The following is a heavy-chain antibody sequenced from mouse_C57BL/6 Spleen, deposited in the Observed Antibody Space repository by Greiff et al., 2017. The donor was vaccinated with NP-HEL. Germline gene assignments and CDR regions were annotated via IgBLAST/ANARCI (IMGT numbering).Heavy chain of an antibody. CDR3: TRSHYGNYVDYAMDY. Sequence: QVQLQQSGAELVRPGASVTLSCKASGYTFTDYEMHWVKQTPVHGLEWIGAIDPETGGTAYNQKFKGKAILTADKSSSTAYMELRSLTSEDSAVYYCTRSHYGNYVDYAMDYWGQGTSVTVSS. CDR2: IDPETGGT. D-gene: IGHD2-1*01. V-gene: IGHV1-15*01. CDR1: GYTFTDYE. J-gene: IGHJ4*01.